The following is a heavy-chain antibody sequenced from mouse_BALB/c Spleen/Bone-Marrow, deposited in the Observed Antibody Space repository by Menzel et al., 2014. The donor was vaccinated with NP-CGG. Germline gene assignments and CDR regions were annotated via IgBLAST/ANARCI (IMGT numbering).Heavy chain of an antibody. CDR1: GFSLTSYG. CDR3: ARMDRPSYAMDY. D-gene: IGHD2-14*01. J-gene: IGHJ4*01. Sequence: QVQLKESGPGLVQPSQSLSITCTVSGFSLTSYGVHWVRQSPGKGLEWLGVIWSGGSTDYNAAFKSRLSISKDNSKSQVFFKMNSLQPNDTAIYYCARMDRPSYAMDYWGQGTSVTVSS. CDR2: IWSGGST. V-gene: IGHV2-2*02.